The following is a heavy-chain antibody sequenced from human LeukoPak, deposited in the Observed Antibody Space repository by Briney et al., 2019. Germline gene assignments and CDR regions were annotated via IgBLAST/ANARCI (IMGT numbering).Heavy chain of an antibody. J-gene: IGHJ4*02. CDR1: EFTFSRQW. CDR3: ARDGYSGYDY. CDR2: IKQDGSEK. V-gene: IGHV3-7*01. D-gene: IGHD5-12*01. Sequence: GGPLRLSCAASEFTFSRQWMNWVPQAPAKGLEWVDNIKQDGSEKYYVGSVKGRFTISRDNAKNSLYLQMNSVRAEETAVYYCARDGYSGYDYWGQGTLVTVSS.